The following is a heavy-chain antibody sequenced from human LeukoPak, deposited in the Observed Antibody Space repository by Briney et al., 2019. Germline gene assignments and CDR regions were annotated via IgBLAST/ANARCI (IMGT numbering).Heavy chain of an antibody. CDR3: ARDSPSYDSSGFPVD. CDR1: GGSFSGYY. Sequence: SETLSLTCAVYGGSFSGYYWSWIRQPPGKGLEWIGEINHSGSTNYNPSPKSRVTMSVDTSKNQFSLKLSSVTAADTAVYYCARDSPSYDSSGFPVDWGQGTLVTVSS. CDR2: INHSGST. J-gene: IGHJ4*02. D-gene: IGHD3-22*01. V-gene: IGHV4-34*01.